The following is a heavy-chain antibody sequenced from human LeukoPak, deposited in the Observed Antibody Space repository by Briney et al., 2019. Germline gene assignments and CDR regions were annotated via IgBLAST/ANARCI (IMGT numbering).Heavy chain of an antibody. CDR3: ARDPHRYDSSGYYFVY. D-gene: IGHD3-22*01. CDR1: GGTFSSYA. J-gene: IGHJ4*02. CDR2: IIPIFGTA. V-gene: IGHV1-69*13. Sequence: SVKVSCKASGGTFSSYAISWVRQAPGQGLEWMGGIIPIFGTANYAQKFQGRVTITADESTSTAYMELSSLRSEDTAVYYCARDPHRYDSSGYYFVYWGEGTLVTVSS.